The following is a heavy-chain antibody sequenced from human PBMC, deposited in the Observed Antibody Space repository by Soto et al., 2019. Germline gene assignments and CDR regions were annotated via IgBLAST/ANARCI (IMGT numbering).Heavy chain of an antibody. J-gene: IGHJ3*02. CDR2: IIPIFGTA. Sequence: ASVKVSCKASGGTFSSYAISWVRQAPGQGLEWMGGIIPIFGTANYAQKFQGRVTITADESTSTAYMELSSLRSEDTAVDYCCLKGYDYAFDIWGQGTMVTVSS. V-gene: IGHV1-69*13. CDR1: GGTFSSYA. CDR3: CLKGYDYAFDI. D-gene: IGHD5-12*01.